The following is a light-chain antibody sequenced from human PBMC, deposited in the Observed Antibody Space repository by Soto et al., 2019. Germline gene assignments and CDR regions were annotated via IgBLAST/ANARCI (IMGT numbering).Light chain of an antibody. CDR3: QQYESWPLT. Sequence: EIVMTQSPDTLSVSPGERATLSCRASQNVNNNLAWYLQRPGQSPRLLIYGASTRATDIPARFSGTGSGTESTLTISSLQSEDLGVYHCQQYESWPLTFGGGTKVEVK. J-gene: IGKJ4*01. CDR1: QNVNNN. CDR2: GAS. V-gene: IGKV3D-15*01.